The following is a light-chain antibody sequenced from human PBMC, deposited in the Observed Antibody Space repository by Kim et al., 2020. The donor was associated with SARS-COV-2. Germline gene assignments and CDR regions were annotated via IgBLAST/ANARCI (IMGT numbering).Light chain of an antibody. J-gene: IGKJ3*01. Sequence: APVERATLACRARQSVSSSYLAWYQQKPGQAPRLLIYGASSRATGIPDRFSGSGSGTDFTLTISRLEPEDFAVYYCQQYGSSRFTFGPGTKVDIK. CDR2: GAS. V-gene: IGKV3-20*01. CDR1: QSVSSSY. CDR3: QQYGSSRFT.